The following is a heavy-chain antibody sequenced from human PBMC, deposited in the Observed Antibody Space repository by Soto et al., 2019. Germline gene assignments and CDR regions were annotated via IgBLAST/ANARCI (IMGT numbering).Heavy chain of an antibody. CDR2: ISGSGGST. J-gene: IGHJ5*02. D-gene: IGHD6-19*01. CDR1: GFTFSSYA. V-gene: IGHV3-23*01. CDR3: AKIKAVAGPWGLDP. Sequence: PGGSLRLSCAASGFTFSSYAMSWVRQAPGKGLEWVSSISGSGGSTYYADSVKGRFTISRDNSKNTLYLQMNSLRAEDTAVYYCAKIKAVAGPWGLDPWGQGTLVTVSS.